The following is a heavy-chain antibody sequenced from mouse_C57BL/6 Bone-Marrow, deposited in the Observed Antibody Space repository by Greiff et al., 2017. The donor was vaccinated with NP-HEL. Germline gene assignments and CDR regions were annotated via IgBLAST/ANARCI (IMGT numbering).Heavy chain of an antibody. CDR3: AREGSFFDY. D-gene: IGHD1-2*01. CDR1: GYSFTGYY. V-gene: IGHV1-42*01. CDR2: INPSTGGT. Sequence: VQLQQSGPELVKPGASVKISCKASGYSFTGYYMNWVKQSPEKSLEWIGEINPSTGGTTYNQKFKAKATLTVDKSSSPAYMQLKGLTSEDSAVYYCAREGSFFDYWGQGTTLTVSS. J-gene: IGHJ2*01.